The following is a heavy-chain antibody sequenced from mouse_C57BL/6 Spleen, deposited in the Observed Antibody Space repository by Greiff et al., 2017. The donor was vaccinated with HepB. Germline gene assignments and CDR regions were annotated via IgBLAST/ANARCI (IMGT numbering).Heavy chain of an antibody. CDR3: ASSITTVVATRYFDV. V-gene: IGHV1-81*01. D-gene: IGHD1-1*01. CDR1: GYTFTSYG. J-gene: IGHJ1*03. Sequence: QVQLKESGAELARPGASVKLSCKASGYTFTSYGISWVKQRTGQGLEWIGEIYPRSGNTYYNEKFKGKATLTADKSSSTAYMELRSLTSEDSAVYFCASSITTVVATRYFDVWGTGTTVTVSS. CDR2: IYPRSGNT.